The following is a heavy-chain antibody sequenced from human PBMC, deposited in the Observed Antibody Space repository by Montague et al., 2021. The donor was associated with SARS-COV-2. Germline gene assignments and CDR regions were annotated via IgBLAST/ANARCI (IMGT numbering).Heavy chain of an antibody. V-gene: IGHV4-39*01. CDR1: GGSISSSSYY. CDR3: ARQFSREKWVDY. J-gene: IGHJ4*02. Sequence: SETLSLTCTVSGGSISSSSYYWGWFRQPPGKGLEWIGSIYYSGSTYCNPSLKSRVTISVDTSKNQFSLKLSSVTAADTAVYYCARQFSREKWVDYWGQGILVTVSS. CDR2: IYYSGST. D-gene: IGHD1-26*01.